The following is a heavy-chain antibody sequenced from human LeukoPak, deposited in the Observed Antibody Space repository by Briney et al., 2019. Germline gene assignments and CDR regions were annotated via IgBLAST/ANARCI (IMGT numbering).Heavy chain of an antibody. CDR2: ISYDGSNK. J-gene: IGHJ4*02. CDR1: GFTFSSYA. D-gene: IGHD6-6*01. CDR3: ARGVSSSYPPNYFDY. V-gene: IGHV3-30*01. Sequence: PGRSLRLSCAASGFTFSSYAMHWVRQAPGKGLEWVAVISYDGSNKYYADSVKGRFTISRDNSKNTLYLQMNSLRAEDTAVYYCARGVSSSYPPNYFDYRGQGTLVTVSS.